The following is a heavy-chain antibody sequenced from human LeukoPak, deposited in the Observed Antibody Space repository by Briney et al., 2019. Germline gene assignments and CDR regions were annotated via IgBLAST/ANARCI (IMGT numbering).Heavy chain of an antibody. CDR2: IYYSGST. Sequence: PSETLSLTCTVSGGSISSSSYYWGWIRQPPGKGLEWIGSIYYSGSTYYNPSLKSRVTISVDTSKNQFSLKLSSVTAADTAVYYCARTQQLVQFYYYYMDVWGKGTTVTVSS. CDR3: ARTQQLVQFYYYYMDV. CDR1: GGSISSSSYY. V-gene: IGHV4-39*07. J-gene: IGHJ6*03. D-gene: IGHD6-13*01.